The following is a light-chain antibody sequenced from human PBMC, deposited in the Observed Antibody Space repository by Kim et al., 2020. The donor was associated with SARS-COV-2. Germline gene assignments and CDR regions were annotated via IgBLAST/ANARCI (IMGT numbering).Light chain of an antibody. CDR1: QSVSSGF. CDR2: CAS. J-gene: IGKJ2*01. Sequence: LSPGESATLSCRASQSVSSGFLAWYQHKPGQAPRLLIYCASSRATGIPDRFSGSGSGTDFTLTISRLEPEDFAVYYCQQYGSSPYTFGQGTKLEI. CDR3: QQYGSSPYT. V-gene: IGKV3-20*01.